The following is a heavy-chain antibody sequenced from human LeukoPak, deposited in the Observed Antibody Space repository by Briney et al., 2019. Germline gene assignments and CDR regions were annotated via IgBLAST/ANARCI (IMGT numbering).Heavy chain of an antibody. Sequence: WASVKVSCKASGYTFTSYAMHWVRQAPGQRLEWMGWINAGNGNTKYSQKFQGRVTITRDTSASTAYMELSSLRSEDTAVYYCARVSMVRGAPPGPFDYWGQGTLVTVSS. CDR1: GYTFTSYA. CDR2: INAGNGNT. V-gene: IGHV1-3*01. D-gene: IGHD3-10*01. CDR3: ARVSMVRGAPPGPFDY. J-gene: IGHJ4*02.